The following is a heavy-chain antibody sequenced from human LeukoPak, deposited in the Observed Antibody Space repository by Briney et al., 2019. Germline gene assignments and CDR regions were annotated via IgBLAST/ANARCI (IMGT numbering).Heavy chain of an antibody. J-gene: IGHJ4*02. CDR1: GFTFSSYG. CDR3: ARSRSGWYVYGNY. CDR2: IRYDGSNK. D-gene: IGHD6-19*01. Sequence: PGGSLRLSCAASGFTFSSYGMHWVRQAPGKGLEWVAFIRYDGSNKYYADSVKGRFAISRDNSKNTLYLQMNSLRAEDTAVYYCARSRSGWYVYGNYWGQGTLVTVSS. V-gene: IGHV3-30*02.